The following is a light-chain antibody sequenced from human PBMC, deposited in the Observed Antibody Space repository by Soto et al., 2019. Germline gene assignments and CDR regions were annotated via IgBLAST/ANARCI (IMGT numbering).Light chain of an antibody. J-gene: IGKJ5*01. Sequence: DIQMTQSPSSLSASVGDRVTITCRASQDINNYLAWFQQKPGKAPKRLIYAASSLQGGVPSKFSGSGSGTDFTLTISSLQPEDFATYYCQQYNFYPITFGQGTRLEIK. CDR1: QDINNY. CDR3: QQYNFYPIT. CDR2: AAS. V-gene: IGKV1-16*02.